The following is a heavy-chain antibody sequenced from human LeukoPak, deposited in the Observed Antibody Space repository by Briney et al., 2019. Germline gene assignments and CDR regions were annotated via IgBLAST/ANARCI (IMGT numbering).Heavy chain of an antibody. Sequence: TGGSLRLSCAASGFTLSDYYMSWIRQAPGKGLEWVSYISSSSSYTNYADSVKGRFTISRDNAKNSLYLQMNSLRAEDTAVYYCARDRAVAGTLFDYWGQGTLVTVPS. CDR3: ARDRAVAGTLFDY. CDR1: GFTLSDYY. J-gene: IGHJ4*02. CDR2: ISSSSSYT. V-gene: IGHV3-11*05. D-gene: IGHD6-19*01.